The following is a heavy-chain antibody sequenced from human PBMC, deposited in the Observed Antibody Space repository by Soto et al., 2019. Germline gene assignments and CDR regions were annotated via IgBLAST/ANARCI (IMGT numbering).Heavy chain of an antibody. CDR2: INPSGGST. V-gene: IGHV1-46*01. CDR3: AREVIAAAGIAANYYYYYMDV. CDR1: GYTFTSYY. Sequence: ASVKVSCKASGYTFTSYYMHWVRQAPGQGLEWMGIINPSGGSTGYAQKFQGRVTMTRNTSISTAYMELSSLRSEDTAVYYCAREVIAAAGIAANYYYYYMDVWGKGTTVTVSS. J-gene: IGHJ6*03. D-gene: IGHD6-13*01.